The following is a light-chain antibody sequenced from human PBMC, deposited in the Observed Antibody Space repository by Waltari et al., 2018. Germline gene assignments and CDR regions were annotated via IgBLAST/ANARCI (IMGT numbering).Light chain of an antibody. Sequence: DIVMTQSPDSLAVSLGERATINFKSSQNVLSSPKNKNYLAWYQQKPGQPPKLLIYWASTRESGVPDRFSGSGSGTDFTLTISSLQAEDVAVYYCQQYYSIPYTFGQGTKLESK. CDR1: QNVLSSPKNKNY. CDR3: QQYYSIPYT. CDR2: WAS. V-gene: IGKV4-1*01. J-gene: IGKJ2*01.